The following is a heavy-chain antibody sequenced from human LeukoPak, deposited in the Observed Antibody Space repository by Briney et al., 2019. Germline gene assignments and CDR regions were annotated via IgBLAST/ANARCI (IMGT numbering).Heavy chain of an antibody. D-gene: IGHD6-13*01. V-gene: IGHV4-30-2*01. CDR3: ARDQRGSSWYSNWFDP. CDR2: IYHSGGT. J-gene: IGHJ5*02. Sequence: SETLSLTCTVSGGSISSGGYYWGWIRQPPGKGLEWIGYIYHSGGTYYNPSLKSRVTISVDTSKDQFSLKLSSVTAADTAVYYCARDQRGSSWYSNWFDPWGQGTLVTVSS. CDR1: GGSISSGGYY.